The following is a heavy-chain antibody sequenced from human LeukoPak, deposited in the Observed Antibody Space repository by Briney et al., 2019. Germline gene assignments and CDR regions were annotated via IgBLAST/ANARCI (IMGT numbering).Heavy chain of an antibody. CDR1: GGSFSGYY. D-gene: IGHD5-18*01. CDR2: INHSGST. J-gene: IGHJ6*02. Sequence: SETLSLTCAVYGGSFSGYYWSWIRQPPGKGLEWIGEINHSGSTNYNPSLKSRVTISVDTSKNQFSLKLSSVTAADTAVYYCARVPNLGSYGYYYYYYGMDVWGQGTTVTVSS. CDR3: ARVPNLGSYGYYYYYYGMDV. V-gene: IGHV4-34*01.